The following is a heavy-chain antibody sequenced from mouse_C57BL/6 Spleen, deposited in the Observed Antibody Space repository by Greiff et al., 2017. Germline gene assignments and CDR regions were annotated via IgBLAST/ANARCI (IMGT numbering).Heavy chain of an antibody. Sequence: VQRVESGPGLVQPSQSLSITCTVSGFSLTSDGVHWVRQSPGKGLEWLGVIWSGGSTDYNAAFISRLSISKDNSKSRVFFKMNSLQADDTGIYYCARKVLGRYAMDYWGQGASVTVSS. CDR2: IWSGGST. CDR1: GFSLTSDG. D-gene: IGHD4-1*01. CDR3: ARKVLGRYAMDY. J-gene: IGHJ4*01. V-gene: IGHV2-2*01.